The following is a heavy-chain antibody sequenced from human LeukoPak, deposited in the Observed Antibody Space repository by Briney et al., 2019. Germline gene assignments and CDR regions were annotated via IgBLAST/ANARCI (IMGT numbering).Heavy chain of an antibody. CDR1: GGSISSYY. CDR3: ARLRDRAAAGPIDY. J-gene: IGHJ4*02. Sequence: PSETLSLTCTVSGGSISSYYWSWIRQSPGRGLEWIGYIYYSGSTNYNPALKSRVTISVDTSKNQFSLKLSSVTAADTAVYYCARLRDRAAAGPIDYWGQGSLVTVSS. D-gene: IGHD6-13*01. CDR2: IYYSGST. V-gene: IGHV4-59*08.